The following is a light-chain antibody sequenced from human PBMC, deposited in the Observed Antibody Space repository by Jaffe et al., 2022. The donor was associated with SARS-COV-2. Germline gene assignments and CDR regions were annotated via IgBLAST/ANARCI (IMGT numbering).Light chain of an antibody. CDR3: VLCMGSGLWV. CDR1: SGSVSSTYY. Sequence: QTVVTQEPSFSVSPGGTVTLTCGLSSGSVSSTYYPSWYQQTPGQPPRTLIYSTNTRSSGVPDRFSGSILGNKAALTITGAQADDESDYYCVLCMGSGLWVFGGGTKLTVL. J-gene: IGLJ3*02. CDR2: STN. V-gene: IGLV8-61*01.